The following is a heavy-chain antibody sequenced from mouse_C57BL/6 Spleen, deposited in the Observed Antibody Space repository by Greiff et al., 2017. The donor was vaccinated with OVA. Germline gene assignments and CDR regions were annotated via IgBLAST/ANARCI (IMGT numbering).Heavy chain of an antibody. V-gene: IGHV1-63*01. J-gene: IGHJ2*01. CDR1: GYTFTNYW. CDR2: IYPGGGYT. Sequence: QVQLKQSGAELVRPGTSVKMSCTASGYTFTNYWIGWAKQRPGHGLEWIGDIYPGGGYTNYNEKFKGKATLTADKSSSTAYMQFSSLTSEDSAIYYCARLGGDSSGYFDYWGQGTTLTVSS. D-gene: IGHD3-2*02. CDR3: ARLGGDSSGYFDY.